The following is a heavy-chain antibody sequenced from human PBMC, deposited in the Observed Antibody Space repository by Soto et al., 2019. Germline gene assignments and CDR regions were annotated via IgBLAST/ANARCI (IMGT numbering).Heavy chain of an antibody. J-gene: IGHJ5*02. D-gene: IGHD3-10*01. CDR3: ARANDYYGSGSYYNRLAWFDP. V-gene: IGHV4-39*01. CDR1: GGSISSSSYY. CDR2: IYYSGST. Sequence: LTCTVSGGSISSSSYYWGWIRQPPGKGLEWIGSIYYSGSTYYNPSLKSRVTISVDTSKNQFSLKLSPVTAADTAVYYCARANDYYGSGSYYNRLAWFDPWGDGTAVPVSP.